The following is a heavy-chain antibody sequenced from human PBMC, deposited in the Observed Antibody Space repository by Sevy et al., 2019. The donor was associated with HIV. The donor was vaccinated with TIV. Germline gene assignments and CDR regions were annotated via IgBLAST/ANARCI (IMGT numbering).Heavy chain of an antibody. J-gene: IGHJ3*02. Sequence: LGGSLRLSCAASGFTFSSYSMNWVRQAPGKGLEWVSSISSSSSYIYYADSVKGRFTISRDNAKNSLYLQMNSLRAEDTAVYYCASMLRSVGAFDIWGPGTMVTVSS. CDR1: GFTFSSYS. CDR2: ISSSSSYI. V-gene: IGHV3-21*01. CDR3: ASMLRSVGAFDI. D-gene: IGHD1-26*01.